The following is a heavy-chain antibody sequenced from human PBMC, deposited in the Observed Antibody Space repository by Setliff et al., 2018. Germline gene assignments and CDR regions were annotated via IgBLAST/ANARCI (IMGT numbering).Heavy chain of an antibody. V-gene: IGHV4-59*01. J-gene: IGHJ4*02. CDR2: IYYSGST. CDR1: GGSISSYY. CDR3: AREGSPPLDYFDY. D-gene: IGHD2-15*01. Sequence: SETLSLTCTVSGGSISSYYWSWIRQPPGKGLEWIGYIYYSGSTNYNPSLKSRVTISVDTSKNQFSLKLSSVTAADTAVYYCAREGSPPLDYFDYWGQGTLVTVSS.